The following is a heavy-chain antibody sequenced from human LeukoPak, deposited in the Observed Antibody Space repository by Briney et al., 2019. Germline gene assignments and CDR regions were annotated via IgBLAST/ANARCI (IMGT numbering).Heavy chain of an antibody. CDR1: GGTFSSYT. CDR3: ARSLAAARIDY. J-gene: IGHJ4*02. V-gene: IGHV1-69*02. Sequence: SVKVSCKASGGTFSSYTISWVRQAPGQGLELMGRIIPILGIANYAQKFQGRVTITADKSTSTAYMELSSLRSEDTAVYYCARSLAAARIDYWGQGTLVTVSS. CDR2: IIPILGIA. D-gene: IGHD6-13*01.